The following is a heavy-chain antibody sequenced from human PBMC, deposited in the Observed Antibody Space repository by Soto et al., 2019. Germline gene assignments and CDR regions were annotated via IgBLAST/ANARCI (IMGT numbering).Heavy chain of an antibody. D-gene: IGHD2-2*01. CDR3: ACMGGRYCSSTSCSVGMDV. CDR2: INPNSGGT. CDR1: RYTFTSYA. V-gene: IGHV1-2*04. J-gene: IGHJ6*02. Sequence: GASVKVSCKAFRYTFTSYAIHWVCQAPGQRLEWMGWINPNSGGTNYAQKFQGWVTMTRDTSISTAYMELSRLRSDDTAVYYCACMGGRYCSSTSCSVGMDVWGQGTTVTVSS.